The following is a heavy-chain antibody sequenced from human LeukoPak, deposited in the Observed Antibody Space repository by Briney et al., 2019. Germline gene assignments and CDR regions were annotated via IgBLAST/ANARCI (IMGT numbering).Heavy chain of an antibody. Sequence: GGSLRLSCAASGFTFSIYAMTWVRQAPGKGLEWVSAISRTGGSTYYADSVKGRFTISRDNAKNTLYLQMNSLIAEDTAVYFCTRAGYSSGFDSWGQGTLVTVSS. CDR2: ISRTGGST. CDR1: GFTFSIYA. D-gene: IGHD6-19*01. CDR3: TRAGYSSGFDS. J-gene: IGHJ5*01. V-gene: IGHV3-23*01.